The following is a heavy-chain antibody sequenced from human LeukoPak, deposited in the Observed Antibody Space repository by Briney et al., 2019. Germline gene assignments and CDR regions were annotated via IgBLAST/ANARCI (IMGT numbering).Heavy chain of an antibody. CDR2: IRSKAYGGTT. CDR1: GFTFGDYA. J-gene: IGHJ6*03. CDR3: TRDLSGRRFGKEVDYYMDV. D-gene: IGHD3-10*01. Sequence: GGSLRLSCTASGFTFGDYAMSWVRQAPGKGLEWVGFIRSKAYGGTTEYAASVKGRFTISRDDSKSIAYLQMNSLKTEDTAVYSCTRDLSGRRFGKEVDYYMDVWGKGTTVTISS. V-gene: IGHV3-49*04.